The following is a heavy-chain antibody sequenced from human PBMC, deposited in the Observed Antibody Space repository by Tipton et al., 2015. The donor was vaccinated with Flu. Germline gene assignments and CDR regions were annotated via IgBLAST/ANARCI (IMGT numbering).Heavy chain of an antibody. D-gene: IGHD3/OR15-3a*01. J-gene: IGHJ5*02. Sequence: SLRLSCAASGFTFGNSGMTWVRQASGEGLEWVSTISRSGANTYYADSVKGRFTISRDNSKNTLYLQMNSLRAEDTAVYYCAKDRTVASNCYDPWGQGTLVTVSS. CDR1: GFTFGNSG. V-gene: IGHV3-23*01. CDR2: ISRSGANT. CDR3: AKDRTVASNCYDP.